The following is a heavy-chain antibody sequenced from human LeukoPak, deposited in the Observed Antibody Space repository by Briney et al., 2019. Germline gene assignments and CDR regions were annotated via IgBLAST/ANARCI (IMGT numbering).Heavy chain of an antibody. D-gene: IGHD4-17*01. CDR2: ISSSGSTI. CDR1: GFTLSSYE. Sequence: GGSLRLSCAASGFTLSSYEMIWVRQAPGKGLEWISYISSSGSTIYYADSVKGRFTISRDNAKNSLYLQMNSLRAEDTAVYYCASHYGDYGFDYWGQGTLVTVSS. CDR3: ASHYGDYGFDY. V-gene: IGHV3-48*03. J-gene: IGHJ4*02.